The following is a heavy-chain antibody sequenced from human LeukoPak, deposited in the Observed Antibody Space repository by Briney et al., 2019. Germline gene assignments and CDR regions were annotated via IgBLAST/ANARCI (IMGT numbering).Heavy chain of an antibody. J-gene: IGHJ4*01. CDR2: ISWNSGSI. V-gene: IGHV3-9*01. CDR3: AKGTLRRIAATCTFDH. Sequence: GGSLRLSCAASGFTFDDYAMHWVRQAPGKGLEWVSGISWNSGSIGYADSVKGRFTISRDNAKNSLYLPMNSLRAEDTALYYCAKGTLRRIAATCTFDHWGQGTLVTVSS. CDR1: GFTFDDYA. D-gene: IGHD6-13*01.